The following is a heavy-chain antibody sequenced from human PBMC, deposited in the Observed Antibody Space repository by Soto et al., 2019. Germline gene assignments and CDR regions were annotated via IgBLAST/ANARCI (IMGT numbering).Heavy chain of an antibody. V-gene: IGHV3-23*01. D-gene: IGHD3-22*01. J-gene: IGHJ4*02. CDR1: GFTFTSYA. CDR3: ARAYFYDSNGYVVRQRPEY. Sequence: GGSLRLSCAASGFTFTSYAMYWVRQAPGKGLEWVSAITNSGDSTYYADSVKGRFTISRDNSKNTLYLQTSSLRAEDTAVYYCARAYFYDSNGYVVRQRPEYWGQGTLVTVSS. CDR2: ITNSGDST.